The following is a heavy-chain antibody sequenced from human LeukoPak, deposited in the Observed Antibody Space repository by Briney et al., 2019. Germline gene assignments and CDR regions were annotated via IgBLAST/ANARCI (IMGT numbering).Heavy chain of an antibody. CDR2: IYYSGST. CDR3: ARDNWNYGSSMDV. Sequence: SETLSLTCAVSGGSISSSNWWSWVRQPPGKGLEWIGYIYYSGSTYYNPSLKSRVTISVDTSKNQFSLKLSSVTAADTAVYYCARDNWNYGSSMDVWGQGTTVTVSS. J-gene: IGHJ6*02. CDR1: GGSISSSNW. D-gene: IGHD1-7*01. V-gene: IGHV4-4*02.